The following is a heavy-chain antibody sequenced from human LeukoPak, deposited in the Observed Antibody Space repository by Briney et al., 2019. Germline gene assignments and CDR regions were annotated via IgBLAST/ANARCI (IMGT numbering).Heavy chain of an antibody. CDR2: IIPILGIA. D-gene: IGHD2-15*01. J-gene: IGHJ4*02. Sequence: SVKVSCKASGGTFSSYAISWVRQAPGQGLEWMGRIIPILGIANYAQKFQGRVTITADKSTSTAYMELNSLRSEDTAVYYCARDRGGSPPDYWGQGTLVTVSS. CDR3: ARDRGGSPPDY. CDR1: GGTFSSYA. V-gene: IGHV1-69*04.